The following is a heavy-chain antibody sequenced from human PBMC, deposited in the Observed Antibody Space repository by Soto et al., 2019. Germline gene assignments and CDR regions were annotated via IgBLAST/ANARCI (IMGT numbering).Heavy chain of an antibody. V-gene: IGHV4-34*01. Sequence: SETLSLTCTVSGGPISSYYWGWIRQPPGKGLEWIGEINHSGSTNYNPSLKSRVTISVDTSKNQFSLKLSSVTAADTAVYYCARVSSGWYLYWFDPWGQGTLVTVSS. CDR2: INHSGST. J-gene: IGHJ5*02. CDR1: GGPISSYY. D-gene: IGHD6-19*01. CDR3: ARVSSGWYLYWFDP.